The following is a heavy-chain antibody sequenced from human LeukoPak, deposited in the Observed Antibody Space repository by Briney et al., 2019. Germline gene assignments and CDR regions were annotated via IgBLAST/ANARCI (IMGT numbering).Heavy chain of an antibody. J-gene: IGHJ4*02. V-gene: IGHV3-23*01. D-gene: IGHD3-10*01. CDR2: LSGSGGAT. Sequence: GRSLRLSCAATGITLSNSAMSWVRQAPGKGLKWVAGLSGSGGATNYADSVQGRFTISRDNPKNTLYLQMHSLRAEDTAVYFCATRGVLIRVFLVGFHKEAYYFASWGQGALVTVSS. CDR3: ATRGVLIRVFLVGFHKEAYYFAS. CDR1: GITLSNSA.